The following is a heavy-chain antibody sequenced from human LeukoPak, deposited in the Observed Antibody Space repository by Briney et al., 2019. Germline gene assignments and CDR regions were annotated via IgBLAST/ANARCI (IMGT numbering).Heavy chain of an antibody. CDR1: GYTFTGYY. J-gene: IGHJ6*02. Sequence: ASVKVSCKASGYTFTGYYMHWVRQAPGQGLGWMGWINPNSGGTNYAQKFQGRVTMTRDTSVSTAYMELSRLRSDDTAVYYCARDRVLWRGAYYYYYGMDVWGQGTTVTVSS. D-gene: IGHD3-3*01. V-gene: IGHV1-2*02. CDR3: ARDRVLWRGAYYYYYGMDV. CDR2: INPNSGGT.